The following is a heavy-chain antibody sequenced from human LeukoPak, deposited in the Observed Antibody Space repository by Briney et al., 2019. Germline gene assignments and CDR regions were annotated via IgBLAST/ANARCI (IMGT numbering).Heavy chain of an antibody. CDR3: AREHVGAYCSSTSCPPPYFDY. CDR1: GYTFTNFD. J-gene: IGHJ4*02. D-gene: IGHD2-2*01. V-gene: IGHV1-18*01. CDR2: ISGYTGDT. Sequence: GASVKVSCKTSGYTFTNFDIYWVRQAPGQGLECMGWISGYTGDTKYAQIFQGRFTMTRDMSTSTVYMELSSLRSEDTAVYYCAREHVGAYCSSTSCPPPYFDYWGQGTLVTVSS.